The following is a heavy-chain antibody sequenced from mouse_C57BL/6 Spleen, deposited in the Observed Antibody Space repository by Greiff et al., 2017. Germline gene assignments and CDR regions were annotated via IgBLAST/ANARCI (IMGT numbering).Heavy chain of an antibody. D-gene: IGHD1-1*01. CDR2: IDPEDGET. J-gene: IGHJ2*01. V-gene: IGHV14-2*01. Sequence: VQLQQSGAELVKPGASVKLSCTASGFNIKDYYMHWVKQRTEQGLEWIGRIDPEDGETKYAPKFQGKATITADTSSNTAYLQLSSLTSADTAVDYCARSTITTVVEEDYFDYWGQGTTLTVSS. CDR3: ARSTITTVVEEDYFDY. CDR1: GFNIKDYY.